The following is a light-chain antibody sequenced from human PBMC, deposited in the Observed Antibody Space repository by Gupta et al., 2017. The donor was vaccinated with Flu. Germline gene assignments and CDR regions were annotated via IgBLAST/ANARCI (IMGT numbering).Light chain of an antibody. CDR2: TNN. V-gene: IGLV1-44*01. J-gene: IGLJ1*01. CDR3: AAWDDSLNGYV. CDR1: SSNIGSNT. Sequence: QSVLTQPPSASETPGQRVTISCSGSSSNIGSNTVNWYQQLPGTAPKVLIYTNNQRPSGVPDRFSGSKSGTSASLAISGLQSEEEDDYYCAAWDDSLNGYVFGTGTKVTVL.